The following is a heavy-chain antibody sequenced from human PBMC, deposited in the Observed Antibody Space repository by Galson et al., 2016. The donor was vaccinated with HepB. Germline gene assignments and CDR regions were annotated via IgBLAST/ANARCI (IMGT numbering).Heavy chain of an antibody. Sequence: SLRLSCAASGFTFSSSWMNWIRRAPGKGLEWVANINQHGGEKYYVDSVKGRFTISRDNTDNLMYLQMNSLRADDTAVYYCATSVVGPYTRMFDYWGQGTLVTVSS. D-gene: IGHD2-15*01. CDR1: GFTFSSSW. V-gene: IGHV3-7*03. J-gene: IGHJ4*02. CDR2: INQHGGEK. CDR3: ATSVVGPYTRMFDY.